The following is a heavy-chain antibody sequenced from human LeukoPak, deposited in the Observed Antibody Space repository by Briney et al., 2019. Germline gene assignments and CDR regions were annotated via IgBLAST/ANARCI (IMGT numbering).Heavy chain of an antibody. CDR1: GFTFSSYA. D-gene: IGHD5-24*01. V-gene: IGHV3-30*02. Sequence: GGSLRLSCAATGFTFSSYAMHWVRQAPGKGLEWVAFIRYDGSLTHFADSVKDRFTISRDNSKSTLYLQMNSLRAEDTALYYLAKVTSHRCDDADCILGQGKMGTLS. J-gene: IGHJ3*02. CDR2: IRYDGSLT. CDR3: AKVTSHRCDDADCI.